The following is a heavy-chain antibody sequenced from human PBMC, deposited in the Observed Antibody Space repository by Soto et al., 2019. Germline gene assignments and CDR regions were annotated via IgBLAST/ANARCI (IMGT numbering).Heavy chain of an antibody. Sequence: SETLSLTCTVSGGSISSYYWSWIRQPPGKGLEWIGYIYYSGSTNYNPSLKSRVTISVDTSKNQFSLKLSSVTAADTAVYYCARGLSERQLVVTPDKYYFVYWGQATRVTVAS. CDR2: IYYSGST. J-gene: IGHJ4*02. CDR3: ARGLSERQLVVTPDKYYFVY. CDR1: GGSISSYY. D-gene: IGHD6-13*01. V-gene: IGHV4-59*01.